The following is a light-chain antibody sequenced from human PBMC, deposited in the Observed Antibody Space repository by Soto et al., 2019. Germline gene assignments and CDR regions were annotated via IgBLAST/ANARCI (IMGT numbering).Light chain of an antibody. CDR1: QSLLHSNGYNY. J-gene: IGKJ1*01. V-gene: IGKV2-28*01. CDR3: MQALQAPVT. CDR2: LGS. Sequence: DIVVTQSPLSLPVTPGEPASISCRSSQSLLHSNGYNYLDWYLQKPGQSPQLLIYLGSNRASGVPDRFSGSGSGTDFTLKISRVEAEDVGLYYCMQALQAPVTFGQGTKV.